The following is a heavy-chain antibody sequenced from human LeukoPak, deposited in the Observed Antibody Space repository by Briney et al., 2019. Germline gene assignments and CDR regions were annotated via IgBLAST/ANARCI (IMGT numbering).Heavy chain of an antibody. J-gene: IGHJ5*02. V-gene: IGHV4-61*02. Sequence: SETLSLTCTVSGGSISSGSYYWSWIRQPAGKGLEWIGRVYTSGSTNYNPSLKSRVTISVDTSKNQFSLKLSSVTAADTAVYYCARGPAVAEDNWFDPWGQGALVTVSS. CDR3: ARGPAVAEDNWFDP. CDR2: VYTSGST. CDR1: GGSISSGSYY. D-gene: IGHD6-19*01.